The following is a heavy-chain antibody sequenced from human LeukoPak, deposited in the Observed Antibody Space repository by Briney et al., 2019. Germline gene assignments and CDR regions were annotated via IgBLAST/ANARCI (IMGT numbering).Heavy chain of an antibody. J-gene: IGHJ6*03. CDR3: ASLVYGSGSNSYYMDV. CDR1: GYSISSGYY. CDR2: IYHSGST. Sequence: MASETLSLTCTVSGYSISSGYYWGWIRQPPGKGLEWIGSIYHSGSTYYNPSLKSRVTISVDTSKNQFSLKLSSVTAADTAVYYCASLVYGSGSNSYYMDVWGKGTTVTVSS. V-gene: IGHV4-38-2*02. D-gene: IGHD3-10*01.